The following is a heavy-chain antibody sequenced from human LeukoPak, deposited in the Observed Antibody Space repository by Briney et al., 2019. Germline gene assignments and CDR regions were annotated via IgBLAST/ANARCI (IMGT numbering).Heavy chain of an antibody. CDR1: GYSFTTYW. V-gene: IGHV5-51*01. D-gene: IGHD5-18*01. J-gene: IGHJ4*02. CDR3: ATPSGDSYGLNY. CDR2: IYPGDSDT. Sequence: GESLKISCTGSGYSFTTYWIGWVRQMPGKGLEWMGIIYPGDSDTRYSPSFQDQVTISADKLLSTAYLQWSSLKASDTAMYYCATPSGDSYGLNYWGQGTLVTVSS.